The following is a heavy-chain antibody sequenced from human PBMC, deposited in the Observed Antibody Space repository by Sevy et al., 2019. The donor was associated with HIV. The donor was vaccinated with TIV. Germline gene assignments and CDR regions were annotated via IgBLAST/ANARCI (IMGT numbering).Heavy chain of an antibody. D-gene: IGHD6-13*01. CDR1: GFTFRNYG. V-gene: IGHV3-30*02. Sequence: GGSLRLSCAGSGFTFRNYGMHWVRQVPGKGLEWVTFIRYDGSDKYYAASVKGRFTISRDDSKNMLYLQMDSLRAEDTAIYYCAKDLAGPGRRYFDYWGQGTLVTVSS. CDR3: AKDLAGPGRRYFDY. J-gene: IGHJ4*02. CDR2: IRYDGSDK.